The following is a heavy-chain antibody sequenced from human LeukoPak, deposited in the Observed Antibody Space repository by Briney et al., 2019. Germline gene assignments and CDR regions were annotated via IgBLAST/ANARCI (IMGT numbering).Heavy chain of an antibody. D-gene: IGHD1-14*01. Sequence: SETLSLTCTVSGGSISSSSYYWGWIRQPPGKGLEWIGSIYYSGSTYYNPSLKSRVTISVDTSKNQFSLKLSSVTAADTAVYYCARLLRYPPDYWGQGTLVTVSS. V-gene: IGHV4-39*01. J-gene: IGHJ4*02. CDR2: IYYSGST. CDR1: GGSISSSSYY. CDR3: ARLLRYPPDY.